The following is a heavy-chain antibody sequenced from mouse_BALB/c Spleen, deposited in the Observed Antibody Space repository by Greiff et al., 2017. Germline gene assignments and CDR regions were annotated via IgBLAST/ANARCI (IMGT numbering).Heavy chain of an antibody. V-gene: IGHV1S137*01. Sequence: QVQLQQSGAELVRPGVSVKISCKGSGYTFTDYAMHWVKQSHAKSLEWIGVISTYYGDASYNQKFKGKATMTVDKSSSTAYMELARLTSEDSAIYYCAITTVERDFDDWGQGTTLTVSS. D-gene: IGHD1-1*01. CDR3: AITTVERDFDD. CDR2: ISTYYGDA. CDR1: GYTFTDYA. J-gene: IGHJ2*01.